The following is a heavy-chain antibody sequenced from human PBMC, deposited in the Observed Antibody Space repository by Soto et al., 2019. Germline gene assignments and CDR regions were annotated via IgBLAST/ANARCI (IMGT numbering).Heavy chain of an antibody. D-gene: IGHD2-2*01. CDR2: INSDGSSG. Sequence: EVQLVESGGGLVQPGGSLRLSCATSGFTFSSFWIHWVRQAPGKGLVWVSRINSDGSSGNYADSVKGRFTISRDNAKNTLYLQMNSLRAEDTAVYYCATSLGYCSSPSCYEYFQLWGQGTLVTVSS. V-gene: IGHV3-74*01. J-gene: IGHJ1*01. CDR1: GFTFSSFW. CDR3: ATSLGYCSSPSCYEYFQL.